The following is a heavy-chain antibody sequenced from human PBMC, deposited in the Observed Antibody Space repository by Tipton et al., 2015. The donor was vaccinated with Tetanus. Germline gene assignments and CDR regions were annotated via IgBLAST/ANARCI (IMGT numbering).Heavy chain of an antibody. V-gene: IGHV4-61*01. CDR2: IYYSGSA. J-gene: IGHJ6*02. CDR3: ARDRITGPTGRYYAMDV. Sequence: TLSLTCTVSGGSVSRSSHYWCWIRQPPGKPLEWVGYIYYSGSATYNPSVASRATVSIDMSKNQFSLRLTSATAADTAVYYCARDRITGPTGRYYAMDVWGQGTLVTVSS. CDR1: GGSVSRSSHY. D-gene: IGHD1-7*01.